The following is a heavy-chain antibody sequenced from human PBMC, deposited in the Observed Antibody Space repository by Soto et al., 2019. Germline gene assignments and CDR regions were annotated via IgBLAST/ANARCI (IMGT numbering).Heavy chain of an antibody. CDR3: ASLPMVRGVIGWFDP. J-gene: IGHJ5*02. D-gene: IGHD3-10*01. CDR2: IHHTGRT. V-gene: IGHV4-30-2*06. Sequence: QLQLQESGSGLVKPSQTLSLTCAVSGGSINSDGYSWSWIRQSPGKGLQWIGYIHHTGRTYYSPSLYNRVSISIDRSKNQFSRQLTSGTAADTAVYYCASLPMVRGVIGWFDPWGQGTLVTVSS. CDR1: GGSINSDGYS.